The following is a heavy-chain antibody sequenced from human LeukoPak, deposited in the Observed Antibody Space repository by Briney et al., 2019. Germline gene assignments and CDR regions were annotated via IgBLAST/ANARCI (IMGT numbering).Heavy chain of an antibody. J-gene: IGHJ4*02. V-gene: IGHV3-23*01. Sequence: GGSLRLSCAASGFTFSGYAMCWVRQAPGEGWEWVSRVSGSGVSTSYAESVKGRFIVSRENSKNTLYVQMNSLRAEDTGVYYCAKGKYSSGWQGDYCVQGTLVA. CDR2: VSGSGVST. CDR3: AKGKYSSGWQGDY. CDR1: GFTFSGYA. D-gene: IGHD6-19*01.